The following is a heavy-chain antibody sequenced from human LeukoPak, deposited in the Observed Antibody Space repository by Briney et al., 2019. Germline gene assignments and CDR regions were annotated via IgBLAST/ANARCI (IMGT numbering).Heavy chain of an antibody. CDR1: GFTFSSYA. CDR3: AKQLVASGSPYFFDY. D-gene: IGHD3-10*01. V-gene: IGHV3-23*01. CDR2: ISGSGGST. J-gene: IGHJ4*02. Sequence: GGSLRLSCAASGFTFSSYAMRWVRQAPGKGLEWVSAISGSGGSTYYADSVKGRFTISRDNSKSTLSLQMNSLRAEDTAVYYCAKQLVASGSPYFFDYWGQGTLVTVSS.